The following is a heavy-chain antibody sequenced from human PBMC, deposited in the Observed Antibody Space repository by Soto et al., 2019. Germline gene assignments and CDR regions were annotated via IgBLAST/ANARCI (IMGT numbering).Heavy chain of an antibody. V-gene: IGHV3-21*01. J-gene: IGHJ4*02. CDR1: GFTFSSYS. Sequence: GGSLRLSCAASGFTFSSYSMNWVRQAPGKGLEWVSSISSSSSYIYYADSVKGRFTISRDNAKNSLYLQMNSLRAEDTAVYYCARDQNVVLEWLLGGQGTLVTVSS. CDR2: ISSSSSYI. CDR3: ARDQNVVLEWLL. D-gene: IGHD3-3*01.